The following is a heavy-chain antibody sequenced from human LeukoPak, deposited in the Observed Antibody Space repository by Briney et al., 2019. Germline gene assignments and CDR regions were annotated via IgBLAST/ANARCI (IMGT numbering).Heavy chain of an antibody. CDR1: GGTFSSYA. CDR2: IIPILGIA. V-gene: IGHV1-69*04. J-gene: IGHJ4*02. CDR3: ARAYVYGDYEGAHY. D-gene: IGHD4-17*01. Sequence: SVKVSCKASGGTFSSYAISWVRQAPGQGLVWMGRIIPILGIANYAQKFQGRVTITADKSTSTAYMELSSLRSEDTAVYYCARAYVYGDYEGAHYWGQGTLVTVSS.